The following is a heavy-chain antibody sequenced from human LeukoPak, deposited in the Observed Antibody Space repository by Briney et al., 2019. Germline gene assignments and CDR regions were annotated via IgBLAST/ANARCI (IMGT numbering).Heavy chain of an antibody. CDR3: ARMREGGYYQSYYFDY. V-gene: IGHV1-2*02. CDR2: INPNSGGT. J-gene: IGHJ4*02. Sequence: ASVKVSCKASGYTFTGYYMHWVRQAPGQGLEWMGWINPNSGGTNYAQKFQGRVTMTRDTSISTAYMELSRLRSDDTAVYYCARMREGGYYQSYYFDYWGQGTLVTVSS. D-gene: IGHD3-22*01. CDR1: GYTFTGYY.